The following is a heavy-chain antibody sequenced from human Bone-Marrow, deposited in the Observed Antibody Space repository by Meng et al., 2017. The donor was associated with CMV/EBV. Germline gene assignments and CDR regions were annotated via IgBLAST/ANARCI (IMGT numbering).Heavy chain of an antibody. J-gene: IGHJ4*02. CDR2: INHSGST. D-gene: IGHD5-18*01. CDR3: ASLRTWIQR. Sequence: GSLRLSCAVYGGSFSGYYWSWIRQPPGKGLEWIGEINHSGSTNYNPSLKSRVTISVDTSKNQFSLKLSSVTAADTAVYYCASLRTWIQRWGQGTLVTASS. V-gene: IGHV4-34*01. CDR1: GGSFSGYY.